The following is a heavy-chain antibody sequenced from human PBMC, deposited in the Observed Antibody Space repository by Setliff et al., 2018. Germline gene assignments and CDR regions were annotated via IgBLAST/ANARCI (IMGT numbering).Heavy chain of an antibody. CDR3: AKDPHPAYCGGDCSFT. V-gene: IGHV3-23*01. CDR2: IGHDDIT. D-gene: IGHD2-21*02. Sequence: PGGSLRLSCAASGFTFYNSAMSWVRQAPGKGLEWISLIGHDDITYYADSVKGRFTVSRDISKNTVYLQMSTLRAEDTAMYYCAKDPHPAYCGGDCSFTWGQGTLVTVSS. CDR1: GFTFYNSA. J-gene: IGHJ4*02.